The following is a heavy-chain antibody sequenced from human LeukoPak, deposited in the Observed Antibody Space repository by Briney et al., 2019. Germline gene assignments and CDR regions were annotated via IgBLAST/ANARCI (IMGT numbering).Heavy chain of an antibody. Sequence: PSGALSLTCTVSGDSINSLDLWSWVRQPPGKGLEWIGEMYLSGTTHSNPSVKSRVTISIDKSKNQFFLNLSSVTAADTAVYYCAGLVGRYSSGLYYYYFDYWGQGTLVTVSS. CDR3: AGLVGRYSSGLYYYYFDY. CDR2: MYLSGTT. V-gene: IGHV4-4*02. J-gene: IGHJ4*02. D-gene: IGHD3-22*01. CDR1: GDSINSLDL.